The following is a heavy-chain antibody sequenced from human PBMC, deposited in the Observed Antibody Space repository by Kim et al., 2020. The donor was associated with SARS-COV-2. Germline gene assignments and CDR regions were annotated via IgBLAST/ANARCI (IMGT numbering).Heavy chain of an antibody. D-gene: IGHD3-16*01. CDR3: ARELRAGAYFDY. Sequence: YYNPSLKSRVTISVDRSKNQFSLKLSSVTAADTAVYYCARELRAGAYFDYWGQGTLVTVSS. J-gene: IGHJ4*02. V-gene: IGHV4-30-2*01.